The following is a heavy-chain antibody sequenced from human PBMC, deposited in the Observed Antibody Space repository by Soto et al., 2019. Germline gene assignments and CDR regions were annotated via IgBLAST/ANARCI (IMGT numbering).Heavy chain of an antibody. V-gene: IGHV5-51*01. D-gene: IGHD2-15*01. CDR1: GYSFTSYW. CDR3: ARRHCSGGSCFYYFDY. Sequence: GESLKISCKGSGYSFTSYWIGWVRQMPGKGLEWMGIIYPGDSDTRYSPSFQGQVTISADKSISTAYLQWSSLKASDTAMYYCARRHCSGGSCFYYFDYWGQGTLVTVSS. CDR2: IYPGDSDT. J-gene: IGHJ4*02.